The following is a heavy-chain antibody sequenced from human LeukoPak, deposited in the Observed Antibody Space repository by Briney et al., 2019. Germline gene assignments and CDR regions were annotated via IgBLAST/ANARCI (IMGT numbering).Heavy chain of an antibody. V-gene: IGHV3-15*01. CDR2: IKSISEGGTT. Sequence: GGSLRLSCAASGFTFSSYAMSWVRQAPGKGLEWVGRIKSISEGGTTDHAAPVKGRFTISRDDSKNTLFLQMNSLGADDTAVYYCGRDPNGDYVGAFEFWGQGTMVTVSS. J-gene: IGHJ3*01. CDR1: GFTFSSYA. CDR3: GRDPNGDYVGAFEF. D-gene: IGHD4-17*01.